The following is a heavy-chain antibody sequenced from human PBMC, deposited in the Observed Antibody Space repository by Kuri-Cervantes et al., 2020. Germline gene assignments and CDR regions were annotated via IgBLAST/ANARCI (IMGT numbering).Heavy chain of an antibody. CDR1: GGSISSSSYY. CDR3: ARLRADSSGYYWSYYFDY. CDR2: IYYSGST. Sequence: LSCTVSGGSISSSSYYWGWIRQPPGKGLEWIGSIYYSGSTYYNPSLKSRVTISVDTSKNQFSLKLSSVTAADTAAYYCARLRADSSGYYWSYYFDYWGQGTLVTVSS. V-gene: IGHV4-39*01. J-gene: IGHJ4*02. D-gene: IGHD3-22*01.